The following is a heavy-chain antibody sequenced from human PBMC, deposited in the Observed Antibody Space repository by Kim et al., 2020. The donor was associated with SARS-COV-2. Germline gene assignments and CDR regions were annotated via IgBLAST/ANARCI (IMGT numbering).Heavy chain of an antibody. CDR3: ARDRGYSYGYGPGGYVY. CDR2: ISSSCSTI. V-gene: IGHV3-11*01. D-gene: IGHD5-18*01. CDR1: GFTFSDYY. J-gene: IGHJ4*02. Sequence: GGSLRLSCAASGFTFSDYYMSWIRQAPGKVLEWVSYISSSCSTIYYADSVKGRFTISRDNAKNSLYLQMNSLRAEDTAVYYCARDRGYSYGYGPGGYVYWGQGTLVTVSS.